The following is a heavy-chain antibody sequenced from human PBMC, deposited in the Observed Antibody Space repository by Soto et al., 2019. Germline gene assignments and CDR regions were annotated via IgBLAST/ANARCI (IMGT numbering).Heavy chain of an antibody. CDR2: LSSGGSYI. Sequence: GGSLRLSCAASGFTFSSYSMNWVRQAPGKGLEWVSSLSSGGSYIHYADSVKGRFTISRDNAKNSLYLQMNSLRAEDTAVYYCARGIRDYYDSSGYYSDYWGQGTLVTVSS. CDR3: ARGIRDYYDSSGYYSDY. J-gene: IGHJ4*02. V-gene: IGHV3-21*01. CDR1: GFTFSSYS. D-gene: IGHD3-22*01.